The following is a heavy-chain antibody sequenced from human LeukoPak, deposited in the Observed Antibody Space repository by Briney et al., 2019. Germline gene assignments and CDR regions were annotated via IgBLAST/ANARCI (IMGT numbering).Heavy chain of an antibody. CDR2: IYYSGST. CDR3: ASVRNYDSFSPEYFQH. CDR1: GVSISSVGYY. V-gene: IGHV4-61*08. D-gene: IGHD3-22*01. Sequence: PSQTLSLTCTVSGVSISSVGYYWSWIRQPPGKGLEWIGYIYYSGSTNYNPSLKSRVTISVDTSKNQFSLKLSSVTAADTAVYYCASVRNYDSFSPEYFQHWGQGTLVTVSS. J-gene: IGHJ1*01.